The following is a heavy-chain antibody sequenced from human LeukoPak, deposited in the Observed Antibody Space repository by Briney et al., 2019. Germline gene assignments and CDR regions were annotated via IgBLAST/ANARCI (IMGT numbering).Heavy chain of an antibody. Sequence: PGGSLRLSCAASGFTFGSFALHWVRQAPGKGLEHVSAITGDGNRTHYAGSVKGRFTISRDNSKNTLYLQTGTLRSEDMAVYYCARESSDYDTLDFWGQGTLVTISS. CDR2: ITGDGNRT. CDR1: GFTFGSFA. D-gene: IGHD5-12*01. V-gene: IGHV3-64*02. CDR3: ARESSDYDTLDF. J-gene: IGHJ4*02.